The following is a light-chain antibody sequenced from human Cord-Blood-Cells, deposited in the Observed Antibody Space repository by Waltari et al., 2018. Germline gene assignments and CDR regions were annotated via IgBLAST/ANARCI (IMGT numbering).Light chain of an antibody. V-gene: IGKV3-20*01. CDR1: QSVSSSY. Sequence: IVLTQSPGTLSLSPGERATLSCRASQSVSSSYLAWYQQKPGQAPRLLIYGASSRATGIPDRFSGSGSGTDFTLTISRLEPEDFAVYYCQQYGSSPPWTFGQGP. CDR3: QQYGSSPPWT. J-gene: IGKJ1*01. CDR2: GAS.